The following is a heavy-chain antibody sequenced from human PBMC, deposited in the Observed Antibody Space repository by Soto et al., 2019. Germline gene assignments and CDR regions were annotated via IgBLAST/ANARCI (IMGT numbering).Heavy chain of an antibody. D-gene: IGHD3-10*01. CDR3: ARISPSYPYFYYGMDV. CDR2: MYPYGSET. CDR1: GYSFVTHW. Sequence: PVESLNISCEVSGYSFVTHWIVWVRQMPGKGLESIGIMYPYGSETTYSPAFQCHVTISADKSTNTAYLQWSSLKASDTAIYYCARISPSYPYFYYGMDVWGQGTPVTVSS. J-gene: IGHJ6*01. V-gene: IGHV5-51*01.